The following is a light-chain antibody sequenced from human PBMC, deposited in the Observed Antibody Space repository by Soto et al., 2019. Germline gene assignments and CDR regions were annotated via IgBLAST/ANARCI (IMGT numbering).Light chain of an antibody. CDR3: QQYDSSPWT. V-gene: IGKV3-20*01. J-gene: IGKJ1*01. CDR2: GAS. CDR1: QSVSSSY. Sequence: EIVLTQSPGTLSLSPGERATLSCRATQSVSSSYLAWYQQKPGQAPRLLIYGASGRATGIPDRFSGSGSGTGLTLSINRLEPEDVEVYYCQQYDSSPWTFGQGTKVDIK.